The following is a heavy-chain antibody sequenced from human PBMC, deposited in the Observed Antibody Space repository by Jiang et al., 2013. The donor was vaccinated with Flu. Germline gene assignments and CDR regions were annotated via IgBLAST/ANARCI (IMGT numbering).Heavy chain of an antibody. J-gene: IGHJ1*01. CDR1: YA. CDR3: TNGPGMAVAKRYFHY. V-gene: IGHV3-9*01. D-gene: IGHD6-19*01. CDR2: SGWNSGGI. Sequence: YAMHWSGKLQEGPGVGRQVSGWNSGGIDYGDSVKGRFTISRDNAKNSLYLQMTSLRPEDTALYYCTNGPGMAVAKRYFHYWGQGTLVTVLL.